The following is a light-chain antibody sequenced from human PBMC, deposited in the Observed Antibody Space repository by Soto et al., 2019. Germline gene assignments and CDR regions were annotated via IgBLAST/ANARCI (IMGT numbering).Light chain of an antibody. Sequence: QSALTQPASVSGSPGQSITISCTGTTSDVGGYKLVSWYQQHPGRAPTLIIYEVRNRPSGVSNRFSASKSGNTASLTISGLLPDDEADYYCSSYSNGRSLGLFGGGTKLTVL. V-gene: IGLV2-14*01. J-gene: IGLJ3*02. CDR2: EVR. CDR1: TSDVGGYKL. CDR3: SSYSNGRSLGL.